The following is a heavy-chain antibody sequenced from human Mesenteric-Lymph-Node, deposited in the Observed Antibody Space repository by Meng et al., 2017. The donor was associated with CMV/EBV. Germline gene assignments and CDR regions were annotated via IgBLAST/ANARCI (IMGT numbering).Heavy chain of an antibody. Sequence: GSLRLSCTVSGGSISSSSYYWGWIRQPPGKGLEWIGEINHSGSTNYNPSLKSRVTISVDTSKNQFSLKLSSVTAADTVVYYCARDDSSSSSNYGMDVWGQGTTVTVSS. CDR2: INHSGST. D-gene: IGHD6-6*01. J-gene: IGHJ6*02. CDR1: GGSISSSSYY. V-gene: IGHV4-39*07. CDR3: ARDDSSSSSNYGMDV.